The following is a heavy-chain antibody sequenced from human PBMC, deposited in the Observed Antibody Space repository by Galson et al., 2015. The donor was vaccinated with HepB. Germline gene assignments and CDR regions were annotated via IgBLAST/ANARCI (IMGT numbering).Heavy chain of an antibody. CDR1: GYSFRDYG. V-gene: IGHV1-18*01. D-gene: IGHD1-7*01. CDR2: VSGYNGNT. J-gene: IGHJ4*02. CDR3: ARGRWELRYAFDY. Sequence: SVKVSCKASGYSFRDYGISWVRQAPGQGLEWMGWVSGYNGNTQYAEELQGRVFMTTDTPTTTVYMELRSLDSDDTAVYYCARGRWELRYAFDYWGQGTLVTVSS.